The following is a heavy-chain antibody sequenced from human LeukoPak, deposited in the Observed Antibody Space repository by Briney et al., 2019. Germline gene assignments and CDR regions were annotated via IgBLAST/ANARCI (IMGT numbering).Heavy chain of an antibody. CDR3: ARLVVVPAAIRYGMDV. CDR2: INPNSGGT. V-gene: IGHV1-2*02. Sequence: ASVKVSCKASGYTFTGYYMHWVRQAPGQGLEWMGWINPNSGGTNYARKFQGRVTMTRDTSISTAYMELSRLRSDDTAVYYCARLVVVPAAIRYGMDVWGQGTTVTVSS. D-gene: IGHD2-2*02. CDR1: GYTFTGYY. J-gene: IGHJ6*02.